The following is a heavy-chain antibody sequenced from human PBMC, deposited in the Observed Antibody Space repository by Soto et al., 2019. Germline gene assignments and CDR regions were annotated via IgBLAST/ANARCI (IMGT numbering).Heavy chain of an antibody. CDR2: IIASFGTA. V-gene: IGHV1-69*06. J-gene: IGHJ6*02. D-gene: IGHD2-15*01. Sequence: QVQLVQSGAEVKKPGSSVKVSCKASGGTFSSYAISWVRQAPGQGLEWMGGIIASFGTANYAQKFQGRVTITADKSTSTAYMELSSLRSADTAVYYCARDCGGSCSLYYYYGMDVWGQGTTVTVCS. CDR3: ARDCGGSCSLYYYYGMDV. CDR1: GGTFSSYA.